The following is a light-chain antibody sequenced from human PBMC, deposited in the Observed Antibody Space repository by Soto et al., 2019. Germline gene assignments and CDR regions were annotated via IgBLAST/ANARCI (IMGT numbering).Light chain of an antibody. J-gene: IGKJ4*01. CDR3: QQRSDWPST. V-gene: IGKV3-11*01. CDR1: PSVGTY. Sequence: EIVLTQSPAPLSLSPGERATLSCRASPSVGTYFAWSQQKPGQAPRLLIYDSSNRATVIPARFSGSGSGTDFTLTISSLEPEDFAVYYCQQRSDWPSTFGGGTKVEIK. CDR2: DSS.